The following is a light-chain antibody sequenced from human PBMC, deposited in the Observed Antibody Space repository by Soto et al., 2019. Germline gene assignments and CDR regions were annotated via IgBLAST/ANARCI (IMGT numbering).Light chain of an antibody. Sequence: DIQTTHSPSTLSGSVGDRVTITCLASQTISSWLAWYQQKPGKVPKLLIYAASTLQSGVPSRFSGSGSGTDFTLTISSLQPEDVATYYCQQYNSAPRTCGQGITVDIK. CDR2: AAS. V-gene: IGKV1-27*01. CDR1: QTISSW. CDR3: QQYNSAPRT. J-gene: IGKJ1*01.